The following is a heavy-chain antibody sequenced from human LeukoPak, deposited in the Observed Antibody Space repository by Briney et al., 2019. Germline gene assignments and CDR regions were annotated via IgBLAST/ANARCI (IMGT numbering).Heavy chain of an antibody. CDR1: GGTFSSYA. Sequence: GSSVKVSCKASGGTFSSYAISWVRRAPGQGLEWMGGIIPIFGTANYAQKFQGRVTITTDESTSTAYMELSSLRSEDTAVYYCATSPRYYDSSDNPYYFDYWGQGTLVTVSS. CDR2: IIPIFGTA. D-gene: IGHD3-22*01. V-gene: IGHV1-69*05. CDR3: ATSPRYYDSSDNPYYFDY. J-gene: IGHJ4*02.